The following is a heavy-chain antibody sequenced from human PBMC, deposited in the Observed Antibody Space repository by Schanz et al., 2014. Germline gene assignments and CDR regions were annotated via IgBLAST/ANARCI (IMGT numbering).Heavy chain of an antibody. CDR3: AKSLSLTYDSRAYHRPPEVFDI. Sequence: QVQLVQSGSELKKPGASVKVSCKASGYTFTAYYMHWVRQAPGQGLEWMGRINPNSGGTDYAQKFQGRVTMTRDTSIRTAYMGLRRRRSDDTAVYYCAKSLSLTYDSRAYHRPPEVFDIGGQGKMVTASS. V-gene: IGHV1-2*06. CDR2: INPNSGGT. J-gene: IGHJ3*02. CDR1: GYTFTAYY. D-gene: IGHD3-22*01.